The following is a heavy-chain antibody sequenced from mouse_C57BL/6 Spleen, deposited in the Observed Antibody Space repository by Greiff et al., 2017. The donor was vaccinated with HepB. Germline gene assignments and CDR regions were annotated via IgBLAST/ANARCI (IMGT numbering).Heavy chain of an antibody. Sequence: QVQLQQSGAELARPGASVKLSCKASGYTFTSYGISWVKQRTGQGLEWIGEIYPRSGNTYYNEKFKGKATLTADKSSSTAYMELRSLTSEDSAVYFCARSGGNPGGYAMDYWGQGTSVTVSS. CDR3: ARSGGNPGGYAMDY. J-gene: IGHJ4*01. CDR2: IYPRSGNT. D-gene: IGHD1-1*02. V-gene: IGHV1-81*01. CDR1: GYTFTSYG.